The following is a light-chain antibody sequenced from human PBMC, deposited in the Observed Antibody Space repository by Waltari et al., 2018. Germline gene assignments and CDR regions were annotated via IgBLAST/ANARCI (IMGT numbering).Light chain of an antibody. CDR3: SSYGSLGIDV. V-gene: IGLV2-23*02. Sequence: QSGLTQPASVSGSPGQSITISCTGTSRDVGNYNLVSWYQQYPGKAPKLLVYEVTKRPSGVSDRFSGSKSGNTASLTIYGLQSEDEAHYYCSSYGSLGIDVFGTGTKVTVL. CDR1: SRDVGNYNL. J-gene: IGLJ1*01. CDR2: EVT.